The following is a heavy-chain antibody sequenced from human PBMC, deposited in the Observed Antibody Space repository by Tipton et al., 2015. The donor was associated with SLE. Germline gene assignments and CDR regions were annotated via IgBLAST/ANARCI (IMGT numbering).Heavy chain of an antibody. Sequence: TLSLTCTVSGGSVTTTGYYWGWVRQPPGQGLEWIGSFYYGGKTYYNPALKSRVTISLDTSKNQYSLTLTSLTAADTAVYYCSRFWNSGWLDAFDLWGQGTVVTVSS. V-gene: IGHV4-39*07. CDR3: SRFWNSGWLDAFDL. CDR2: FYYGGKT. J-gene: IGHJ3*01. CDR1: GGSVTTTGYY. D-gene: IGHD6-19*01.